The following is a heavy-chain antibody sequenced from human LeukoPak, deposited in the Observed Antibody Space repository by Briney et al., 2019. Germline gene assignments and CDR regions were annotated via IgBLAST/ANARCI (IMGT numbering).Heavy chain of an antibody. CDR1: GGSISSYY. V-gene: IGHV4-59*01. Sequence: SETLSLTCTVYGGSISSYYWSWIRQPPGKGLEWIGYIYYSGSTNYNPSLKSRVNISVDTSKNQFSLKLSSVTAADTAVYYCARDCARYYDFWSGCRLAFDIWGQGTMVTVSS. J-gene: IGHJ3*02. D-gene: IGHD3-3*01. CDR2: IYYSGST. CDR3: ARDCARYYDFWSGCRLAFDI.